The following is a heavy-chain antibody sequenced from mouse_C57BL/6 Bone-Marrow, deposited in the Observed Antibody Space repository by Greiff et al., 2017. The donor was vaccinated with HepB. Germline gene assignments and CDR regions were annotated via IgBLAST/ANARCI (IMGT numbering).Heavy chain of an antibody. D-gene: IGHD1-1*02. J-gene: IGHJ4*01. CDR3: ARRAMGYAMDY. CDR2: INPNNGGT. Sequence: VQLQQSGPELVKPGASVKIPCKASGYTFTDYNMDWVKQSHGKSLEWIGDINPNNGGTIYNQKFKGKATLTVDKSSSTAYIELLSLTSEDTAVYYCARRAMGYAMDYWGQGTSVTVSS. CDR1: GYTFTDYN. V-gene: IGHV1-18*01.